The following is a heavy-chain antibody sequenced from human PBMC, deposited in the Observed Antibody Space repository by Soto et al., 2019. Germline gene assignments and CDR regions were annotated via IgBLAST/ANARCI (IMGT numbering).Heavy chain of an antibody. J-gene: IGHJ2*01. V-gene: IGHV4-61*01. CDR1: GGSVSSGSYY. CDR2: IYYSGST. CDR3: ARLNRVVVVTALYWYFDL. D-gene: IGHD2-21*02. Sequence: QVQLQESGPGLVKPSETLSLTCTVSGGSVSSGSYYWSWIRQPPGKGLEWIGYIYYSGSTNYNPSLKSRVTMSVDTSKNQFSLKLSSVTAADTAVYYCARLNRVVVVTALYWYFDLWGRGTLVTVSS.